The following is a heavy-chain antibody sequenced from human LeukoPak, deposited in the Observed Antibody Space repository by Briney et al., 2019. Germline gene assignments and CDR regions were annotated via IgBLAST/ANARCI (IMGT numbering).Heavy chain of an antibody. V-gene: IGHV4-34*01. J-gene: IGHJ4*02. D-gene: IGHD2-2*01. Sequence: SETLSLTCAVYGGSFSGYYWSWIRQPPGKGLEWIGEINHSGSTNYNPSLKSRVTISVDTSKNQFSLKLSCVTAADTAVYYCARGPRAKGFVVVPAAKGSWYYFDYWGQGTLVTVSS. CDR2: INHSGST. CDR1: GGSFSGYY. CDR3: ARGPRAKGFVVVPAAKGSWYYFDY.